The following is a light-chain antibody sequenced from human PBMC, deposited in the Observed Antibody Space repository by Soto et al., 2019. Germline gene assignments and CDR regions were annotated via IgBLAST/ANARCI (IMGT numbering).Light chain of an antibody. Sequence: DIQMTQSPSSLSASVGDRVTITCQASQDISNYLNWYQQKPGKAPKVLIYDASNLGTGVPSRFSGSGSGTDFTFTISRLQPEDIATYYCQQYENLPTFGQGTQLEIK. V-gene: IGKV1-33*01. CDR2: DAS. J-gene: IGKJ5*01. CDR3: QQYENLPT. CDR1: QDISNY.